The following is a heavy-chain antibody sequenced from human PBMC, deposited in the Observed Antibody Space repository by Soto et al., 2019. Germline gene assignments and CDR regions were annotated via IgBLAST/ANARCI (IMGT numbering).Heavy chain of an antibody. CDR2: ISGSGGST. V-gene: IGHV3-23*01. CDR1: GFTFSSYA. CDR3: AKAQPCSSGSCYPRIDVDY. J-gene: IGHJ4*02. D-gene: IGHD2-15*01. Sequence: GCLRIFCAASGFTFSSYAMSWVRQAPGKGLEWVSAISGSGGSTYYADSVKGRFTISRDNSKNTLYLQVNSLRAEDTAVYYCAKAQPCSSGSCYPRIDVDYWGQGTLVTVSS.